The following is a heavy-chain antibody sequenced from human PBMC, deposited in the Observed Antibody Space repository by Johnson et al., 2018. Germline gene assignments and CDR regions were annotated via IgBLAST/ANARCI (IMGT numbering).Heavy chain of an antibody. J-gene: IGHJ3*02. CDR1: GFTFSSYD. D-gene: IGHD3-22*01. Sequence: EVQLLESGGGLVQPGGSLRLSCAASGFTFSSYDMHWVRQATGKGLEWVSAIGTAGDTYYPGSVKGRFTISRENAKNSLYLQMNSLRAGDTAVYYCARPVGGYDSSNYYRGGAFDIGGQGTMVTVSS. V-gene: IGHV3-13*01. CDR3: ARPVGGYDSSNYYRGGAFDI. CDR2: IGTAGDT.